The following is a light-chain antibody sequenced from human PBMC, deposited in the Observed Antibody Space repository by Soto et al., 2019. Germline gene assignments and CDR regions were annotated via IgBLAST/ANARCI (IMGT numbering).Light chain of an antibody. Sequence: EIVLTQSPATLSLSPGERATLSCRASQSVSSYLACYQQKPGHAPRLLLYDTSTRAAGIPARCSGSGSGTDCTLTISSLEPEDFSVYYCQQRTNWPRSFTFGPGTKVDIK. CDR3: QQRTNWPRSFT. CDR1: QSVSSY. J-gene: IGKJ3*01. V-gene: IGKV3-11*01. CDR2: DTS.